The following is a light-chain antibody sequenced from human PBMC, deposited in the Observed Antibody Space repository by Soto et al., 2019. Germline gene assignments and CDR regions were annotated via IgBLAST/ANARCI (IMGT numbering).Light chain of an antibody. CDR1: QSVSSN. CDR2: GAS. Sequence: IVMTQSPATLSVSPGERATFSCRASQSVSSNLAWYQQKPGQPPRLLIYGASISATGIPARLSGSGSGTEFTLTISSRQSEVFAVCYCQHFNNWPPWTFGEGTMVDIK. CDR3: QHFNNWPPWT. J-gene: IGKJ1*01. V-gene: IGKV3-15*01.